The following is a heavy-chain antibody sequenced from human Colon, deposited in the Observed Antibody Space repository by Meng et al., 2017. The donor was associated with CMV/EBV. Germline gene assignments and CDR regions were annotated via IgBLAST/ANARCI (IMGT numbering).Heavy chain of an antibody. CDR1: GFTFSSNA. CDR2: ISYDGSNK. J-gene: IGHJ4*02. V-gene: IGHV3-30*04. Sequence: SGFTFSSNAMHWVRQAPGKGLEWVAVISYDGSNKYYADSVKGRFTISRDNSKNTLYLQMNSLRAEDTAVYYCARDSYCSSTSCPFDYWGQGTLVTVSS. CDR3: ARDSYCSSTSCPFDY. D-gene: IGHD2-2*01.